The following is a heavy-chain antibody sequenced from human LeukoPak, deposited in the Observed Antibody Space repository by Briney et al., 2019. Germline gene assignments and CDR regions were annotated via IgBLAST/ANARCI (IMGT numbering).Heavy chain of an antibody. CDR3: ARAGYSSSWYGVLVYYFDY. CDR1: GGSFSGYY. V-gene: IGHV4-34*01. CDR2: INHSGST. J-gene: IGHJ4*02. Sequence: SETLSLTCAVYGGSFSGYYWSWIRQPPGKGLEWIGEINHSGSTNYNPSLKRRVTISVDTSKNQFSLKLSSVTAADTAVYYCARAGYSSSWYGVLVYYFDYWGQGTLVTVSS. D-gene: IGHD6-13*01.